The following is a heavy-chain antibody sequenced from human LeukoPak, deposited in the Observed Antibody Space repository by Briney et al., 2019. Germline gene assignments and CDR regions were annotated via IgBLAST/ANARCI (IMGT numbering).Heavy chain of an antibody. CDR3: ARLGGGCNSNSCYRVWYYGLDV. CDR1: GFTFSNAW. V-gene: IGHV4-34*01. D-gene: IGHD2-2*01. CDR2: SSHSGNT. J-gene: IGHJ6*02. Sequence: PGGSLRLSCAASGFTFSNAWMSWVRQAPGKGLEWIGESSHSGNTNYNTSLRSRVTISLDTSKKQISLRLTSVTAADTAVYYCARLGGGCNSNSCYRVWYYGLDVWGQGTTVTVSS.